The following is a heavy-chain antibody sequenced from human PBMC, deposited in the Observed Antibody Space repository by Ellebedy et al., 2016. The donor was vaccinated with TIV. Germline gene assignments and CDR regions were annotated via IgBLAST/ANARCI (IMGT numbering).Heavy chain of an antibody. D-gene: IGHD6-19*01. CDR2: MSYDGGNE. Sequence: PGGSLRLSCAASGFTFSSYAMHWVRQAPGKGLEWVAIMSYDGGNEFYADSVKGRFTISRDNSKNTLYLQMNSLRAEDTAVCYCARDGGAGYSSGRFDYWGQGTLVTVSS. J-gene: IGHJ4*02. CDR1: GFTFSSYA. CDR3: ARDGGAGYSSGRFDY. V-gene: IGHV3-30-3*01.